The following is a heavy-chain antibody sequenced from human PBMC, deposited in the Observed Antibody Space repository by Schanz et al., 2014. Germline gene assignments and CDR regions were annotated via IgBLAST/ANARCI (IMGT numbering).Heavy chain of an antibody. J-gene: IGHJ6*02. Sequence: QVQLVESGGGLVKPGGSLRLSCAASGFTFSDYYMNWIRQAPGKGLEWVSYISNSGYTIYYADSVKGRFTISRDNAKNSLYRKRNSRRAEDTAVYSWARAPPPYSSSPYYWYYGMDVWGQGTTVTVSS. CDR3: ARAPPPYSSSPYYWYYGMDV. D-gene: IGHD6-6*01. CDR2: ISNSGYTI. CDR1: GFTFSDYY. V-gene: IGHV3-11*01.